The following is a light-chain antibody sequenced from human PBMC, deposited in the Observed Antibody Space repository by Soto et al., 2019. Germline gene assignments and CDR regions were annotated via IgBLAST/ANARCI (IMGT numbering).Light chain of an antibody. V-gene: IGKV3-15*01. CDR2: GAS. J-gene: IGKJ4*01. Sequence: EIVMTQSPATLSVSPGERATLSCRASQSVSSNLAWYQQKPGQAPRLLIYGASTRATGIPARFSGSGSGTEFPLTISGLKSEDFAVYYCQKYNNCPLFGGGTKGEIK. CDR3: QKYNNCPL. CDR1: QSVSSN.